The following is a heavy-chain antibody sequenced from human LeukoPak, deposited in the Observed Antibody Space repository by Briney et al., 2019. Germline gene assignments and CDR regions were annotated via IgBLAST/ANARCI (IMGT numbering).Heavy chain of an antibody. CDR2: IYSGGST. D-gene: IGHD4-17*01. CDR3: ARDPTTVTTGVLGY. Sequence: GGSLRLSCAASGFTVSSNYMSWVRQAPGKGLEWVSVIYSGGSTYYADSVKGRFTISRDNSKNTLYLQMNSLRAEDTAVYYCARDPTTVTTGVLGYWGQGTLVTVSS. CDR1: GFTVSSNY. J-gene: IGHJ4*01. V-gene: IGHV3-66*01.